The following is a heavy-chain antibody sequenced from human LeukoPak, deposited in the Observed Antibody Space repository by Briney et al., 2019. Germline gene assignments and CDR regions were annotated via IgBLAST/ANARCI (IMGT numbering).Heavy chain of an antibody. V-gene: IGHV4-59*01. Sequence: SETLSLTCTVSGGSLSSYYWNWIRQSPGLGLEWIGNVFYSGSTNYNPSLKSRVTISVDTSKNQFSLKLSSVTAADTAVYYCARWPGIAVAGVDYWGQGTLVTVSS. CDR1: GGSLSSYY. CDR3: ARWPGIAVAGVDY. CDR2: VFYSGST. J-gene: IGHJ4*02. D-gene: IGHD6-19*01.